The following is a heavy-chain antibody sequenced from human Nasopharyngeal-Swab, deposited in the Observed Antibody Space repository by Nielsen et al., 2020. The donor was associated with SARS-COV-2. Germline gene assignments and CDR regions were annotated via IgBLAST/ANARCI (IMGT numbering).Heavy chain of an antibody. Sequence: WIRQPPGKGLEWVSAISGSGGSTYYADSVKGRFTISRDNSKNTLYLQMNSLRAEDTAVYYCAKDLVVVITPNSMDVWGQGTTVTVSS. J-gene: IGHJ6*02. V-gene: IGHV3-23*01. CDR3: AKDLVVVITPNSMDV. D-gene: IGHD3-22*01. CDR2: ISGSGGST.